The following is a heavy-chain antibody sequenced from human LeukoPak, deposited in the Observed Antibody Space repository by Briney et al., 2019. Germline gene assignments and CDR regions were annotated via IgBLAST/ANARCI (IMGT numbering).Heavy chain of an antibody. CDR3: ARVLAAAASDAFDI. Sequence: GRSLRLSCAASGFTFSGYTMHWVRQAPGKGLEWVAVISYDGSNKYYADSVKGRFTISRDNSKNTLYLQMNSLRAEDTAVYYCARVLAAAASDAFDIWGQGTMVTVSS. V-gene: IGHV3-30-3*01. J-gene: IGHJ3*02. CDR1: GFTFSGYT. CDR2: ISYDGSNK. D-gene: IGHD6-13*01.